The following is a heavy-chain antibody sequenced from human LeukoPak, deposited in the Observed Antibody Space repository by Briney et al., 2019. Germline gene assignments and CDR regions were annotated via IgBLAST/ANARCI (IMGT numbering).Heavy chain of an antibody. Sequence: SQTLSLTCTVSGGSISSGGYYWSWIRQPPGKGLEWIGEINHSGSTNYNPSLKSRVTISVDTSKNQFSLKLSSVTAADTAVYYCASGEAWVGRCSGGSCYSGHFDYWGQGTLVTVSS. CDR2: INHSGST. CDR1: GGSISSGGYY. D-gene: IGHD2-15*01. V-gene: IGHV4-30-2*01. CDR3: ASGEAWVGRCSGGSCYSGHFDY. J-gene: IGHJ4*02.